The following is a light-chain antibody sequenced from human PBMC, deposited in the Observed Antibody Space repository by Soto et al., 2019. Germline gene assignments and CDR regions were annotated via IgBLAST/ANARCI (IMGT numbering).Light chain of an antibody. J-gene: IGKJ2*01. CDR2: DAT. CDR3: QQYVISSMYT. V-gene: IGKV3-20*01. Sequence: EIVLTQSPGTLSLSPGDRATLSCRASHSVTSNFLAWYQQKAGQAPRLLIYDATSRATGIPDRFSGNGSETDFTLTINRLEPEDFAVYFCQQYVISSMYTFGQGTKVDIK. CDR1: HSVTSNF.